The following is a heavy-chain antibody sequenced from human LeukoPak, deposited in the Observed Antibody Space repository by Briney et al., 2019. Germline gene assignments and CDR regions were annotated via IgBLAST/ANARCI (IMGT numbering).Heavy chain of an antibody. D-gene: IGHD6-6*01. CDR2: IYTSGST. CDR1: GGSISSGSYY. V-gene: IGHV4-61*02. Sequence: SETLSLTCTVSGGSISSGSYYWSWIRQPAGKGLEWIGRIYTSGSTNYNPSLKSRVTISVDTSKNQFSLKLSSVTAADTAVYYCASRAIAARETIDYWGQGTLVTVSS. CDR3: ASRAIAARETIDY. J-gene: IGHJ4*02.